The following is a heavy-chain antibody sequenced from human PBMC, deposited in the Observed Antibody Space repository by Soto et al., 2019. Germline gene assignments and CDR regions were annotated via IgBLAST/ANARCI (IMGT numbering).Heavy chain of an antibody. Sequence: GGSLRLSCAASGFTFSSYAMSWVRQAPGKGLEWVSAISGSGGSKYYADSVKGRFTISRDNSKNPLYLQMNSLRAEDTAVYYCAKDYSSSWYEGWFDPWGQGTLVTVSS. CDR3: AKDYSSSWYEGWFDP. D-gene: IGHD6-13*01. V-gene: IGHV3-23*01. J-gene: IGHJ5*02. CDR1: GFTFSSYA. CDR2: ISGSGGSK.